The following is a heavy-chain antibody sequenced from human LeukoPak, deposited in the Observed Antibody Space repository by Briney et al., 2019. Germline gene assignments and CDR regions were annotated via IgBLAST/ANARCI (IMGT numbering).Heavy chain of an antibody. CDR1: GFTFSNCA. CDR2: VSGSGDST. D-gene: IGHD3-10*01. J-gene: IGHJ4*02. V-gene: IGHV3-23*01. CDR3: AKDLRFGESPGNRFAY. Sequence: GGSLRLSCAASGFTFSNCAMSWVRQAPGKGLEWVSGVSGSGDSTYYADSVKGRFTISRDNSNNTLFLLMNSLRAEDTAVYYCAKDLRFGESPGNRFAYWSQGTLVTVSS.